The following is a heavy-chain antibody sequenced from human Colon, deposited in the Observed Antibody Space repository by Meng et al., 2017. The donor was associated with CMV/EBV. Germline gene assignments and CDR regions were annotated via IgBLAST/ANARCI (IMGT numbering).Heavy chain of an antibody. V-gene: IGHV3-66*02. CDR3: ARDPWAPIVGILYGLDV. D-gene: IGHD2/OR15-2a*01. CDR2: IYGDNTT. Sequence: GESLKISCAASGFSVSSNYMNWVRQAPGKGLEWVSVIYGDNTTHYADSVKGRFTISRDSSKNIVFLQMNNLRGEDTAVYFCARDPWAPIVGILYGLDVWGRGTLVTVSS. CDR1: GFSVSSNY. J-gene: IGHJ4*02.